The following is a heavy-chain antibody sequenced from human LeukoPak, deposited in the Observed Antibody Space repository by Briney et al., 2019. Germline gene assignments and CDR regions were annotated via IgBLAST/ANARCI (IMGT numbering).Heavy chain of an antibody. V-gene: IGHV4-38-2*02. CDR2: IYHSGST. Sequence: KPSETLSLTCTVSGYSISSGYYWGWIRQPPGKGLEWIGSIYHSGSTYYNPSLKSRVTISVDKSKNQFSLKLSSVTAADTAVYYCARDIDYYDSSGYYSYFDYWGQGTLVTVSS. CDR1: GYSISSGYY. CDR3: ARDIDYYDSSGYYSYFDY. D-gene: IGHD3-22*01. J-gene: IGHJ4*02.